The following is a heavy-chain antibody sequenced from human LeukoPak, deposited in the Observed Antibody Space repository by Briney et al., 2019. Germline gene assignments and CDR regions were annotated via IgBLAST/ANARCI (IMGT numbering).Heavy chain of an antibody. D-gene: IGHD5-18*01. J-gene: IGHJ4*02. V-gene: IGHV1-69*05. CDR1: GGTFSSYA. CDR3: AREQYTAMVIDY. Sequence: SSVKVSCKASGGTFSSYAISWVRQAPGQGLEWMGRIIPIFGTANYAQKFQGRVTITTDESTSTAYMELSSLRSEDTAVYYCAREQYTAMVIDYWGQGTLVTVSS. CDR2: IIPIFGTA.